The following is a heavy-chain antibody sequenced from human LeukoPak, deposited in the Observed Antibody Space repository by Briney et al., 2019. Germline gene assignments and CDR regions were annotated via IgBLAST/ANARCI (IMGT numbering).Heavy chain of an antibody. CDR3: ARAERTVTDVDLDY. V-gene: IGHV1-2*04. Sequence: AASVTVSCKASGYTFTGYYMHWVRQAPGQGLEWMGWINPNSGGTNYAQKFQGWVTMTRDTSISTAYMELSRLRSDDTAVYYCARAERTVTDVDLDYWGQGTLVTVSS. CDR1: GYTFTGYY. CDR2: INPNSGGT. J-gene: IGHJ4*02. D-gene: IGHD4-17*01.